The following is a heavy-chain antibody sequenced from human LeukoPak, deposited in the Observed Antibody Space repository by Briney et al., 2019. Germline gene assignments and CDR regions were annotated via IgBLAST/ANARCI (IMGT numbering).Heavy chain of an antibody. J-gene: IGHJ3*02. V-gene: IGHV4-61*02. Sequence: SQTLSLTCTVSGGSISSGSYYWSWIRQPAGKGLEWIGRIYTSGSTNYNPSLKSRVTISVDTSKNQFSLKLSSVTAADTAVYYCARAGFRNRPGAFDIWGQGTMVTVSS. CDR1: GGSISSGSYY. CDR2: IYTSGST. CDR3: ARAGFRNRPGAFDI. D-gene: IGHD1-14*01.